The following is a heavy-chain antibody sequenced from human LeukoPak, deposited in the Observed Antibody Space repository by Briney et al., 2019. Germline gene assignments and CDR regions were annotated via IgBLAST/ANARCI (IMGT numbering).Heavy chain of an antibody. J-gene: IGHJ4*02. CDR1: GGSISSYY. Sequence: SETLSLTCTVSGGSISSYYWSWIRQPAGKGLEWIGRIYTSGSTNYNPSLKSRVTISVDKSKNQFSLKLSSVTAAGTAVYYCAGVVTALVGYFDYWGQGTLVTVSS. CDR3: AGVVTALVGYFDY. D-gene: IGHD2-21*02. V-gene: IGHV4-4*07. CDR2: IYTSGST.